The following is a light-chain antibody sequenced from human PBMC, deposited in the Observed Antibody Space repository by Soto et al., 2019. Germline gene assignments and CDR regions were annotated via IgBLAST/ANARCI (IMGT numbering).Light chain of an antibody. V-gene: IGKV3-20*01. CDR2: ATS. CDR1: ESIISDY. J-gene: IGKJ5*01. CDR3: QQFGRSPL. Sequence: ELVLTQSPGPLSLSPGETATLACRASESIISDYSAWYQHKPGQSPRLLIYATSKRATGIPDRFSGIGSETDFTLTISRLEPEDFALYYCQQFGRSPLFGQGTRLEIK.